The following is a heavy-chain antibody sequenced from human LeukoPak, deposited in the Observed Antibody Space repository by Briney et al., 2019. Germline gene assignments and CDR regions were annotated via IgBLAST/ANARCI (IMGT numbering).Heavy chain of an antibody. V-gene: IGHV3-33*01. CDR2: IRYDGSNK. D-gene: IGHD2-15*01. CDR1: GFTFSSYG. CDR3: ARGQVVVAATRRSVYGMDV. J-gene: IGHJ6*02. Sequence: GGSLRLSCAASGFTFSSYGMHWVRQAPGKGLEWVAVIRYDGSNKYYADSVKGRFTISRDNSKNTLYLQMNSLRAEDTAVYYCARGQVVVAATRRSVYGMDVWGQGTTVTVSS.